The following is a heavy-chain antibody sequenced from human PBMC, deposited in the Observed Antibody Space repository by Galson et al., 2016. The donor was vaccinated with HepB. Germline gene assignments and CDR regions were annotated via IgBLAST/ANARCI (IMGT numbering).Heavy chain of an antibody. Sequence: SETLSLTCTVSGVSVSSDTYYWSWIRQPPGKGLEWIGYISYSGSTNYNPSPKSRVSISVDTPKNQFSLKLSSVTAADTAVYYCTRDLMTTTTVTTWYYYYYAMDIWGQGTTVTVSS. D-gene: IGHD4-17*01. CDR3: TRDLMTTTTVTTWYYYYYAMDI. V-gene: IGHV4-61*01. CDR1: GVSVSSDTYY. J-gene: IGHJ6*02. CDR2: ISYSGST.